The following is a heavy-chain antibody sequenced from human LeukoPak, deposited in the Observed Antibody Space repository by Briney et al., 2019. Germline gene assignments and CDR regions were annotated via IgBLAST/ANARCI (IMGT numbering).Heavy chain of an antibody. J-gene: IGHJ4*02. CDR2: INTYNGNT. CDR1: GYTFTTFG. CDR3: ARLGSDCGGGNCY. V-gene: IGHV1-18*01. Sequence: ASVKVSCKASGYTFTTFGITWVRQAPGQGLECMGWINTYNGNTNYAQNLQGRVTMTTDTSTRTAYMELRSLTSDDTAVYYCARLGSDCGGGNCYWGQGTLVTVSS. D-gene: IGHD2-15*01.